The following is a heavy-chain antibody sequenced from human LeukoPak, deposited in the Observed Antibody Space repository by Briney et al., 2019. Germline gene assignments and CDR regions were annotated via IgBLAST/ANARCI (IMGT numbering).Heavy chain of an antibody. V-gene: IGHV1-8*01. Sequence: ASVKVSCKASGYTFTGYDINWVRQATGQGLEWMGWMNPNSGNTGYAQKFQGRVTMTRNTAISTAYLELNSLRSDDTAVYYCARVTGNGYWFDYWGQGTLITVSS. CDR2: MNPNSGNT. J-gene: IGHJ4*02. CDR1: GYTFTGYD. D-gene: IGHD3-3*01. CDR3: ARVTGNGYWFDY.